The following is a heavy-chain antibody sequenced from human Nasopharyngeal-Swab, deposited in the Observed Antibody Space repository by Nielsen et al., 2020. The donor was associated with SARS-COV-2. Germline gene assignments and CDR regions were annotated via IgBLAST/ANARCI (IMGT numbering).Heavy chain of an antibody. V-gene: IGHV3-23*01. CDR1: GFTFSSYA. CDR2: ISRTYST. D-gene: IGHD1-14*01. Sequence: GRSLRLSCVASGFTFSSYAMNWVRQAPGKGLEWVSAISRTYSTYYADSVRGRFTVSRDNSKNTLYLQMSSLRAEDTAVYYCAKGTGMTYRAIDYWGQGTMVTVSS. J-gene: IGHJ4*03. CDR3: AKGTGMTYRAIDY.